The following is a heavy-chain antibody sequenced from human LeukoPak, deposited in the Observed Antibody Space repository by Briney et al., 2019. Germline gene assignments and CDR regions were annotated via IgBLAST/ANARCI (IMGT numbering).Heavy chain of an antibody. CDR2: IRYDGSNK. V-gene: IGHV3-30*02. Sequence: GGSLRLSCAASGFTFSGSAMHWVRQAPGKGLEWVAFIRYDGSNKYYADSVKGRFTISRDNSKNTLYLQMNSLRAEDTAVYYCAKDGWVGGYNPFDPWGQGTLVTVSS. D-gene: IGHD5-12*01. J-gene: IGHJ5*02. CDR1: GFTFSGSA. CDR3: AKDGWVGGYNPFDP.